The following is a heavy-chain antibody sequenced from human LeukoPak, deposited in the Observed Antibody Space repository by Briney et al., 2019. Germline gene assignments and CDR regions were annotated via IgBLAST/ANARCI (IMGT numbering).Heavy chain of an antibody. CDR3: ARERDYDTYFDY. Sequence: GWSLILSCAVSAFRVSSNHVAWVRQAPGKVLEWVSVRQPGNVSYYADSVKGRFTTSADSSKNSLYLQMNNLRSEDTALYYCARERDYDTYFDYWGQGTLVTVSS. D-gene: IGHD3-22*01. CDR1: AFRVSSNH. J-gene: IGHJ4*02. V-gene: IGHV3-53*01. CDR2: RQPGNVS.